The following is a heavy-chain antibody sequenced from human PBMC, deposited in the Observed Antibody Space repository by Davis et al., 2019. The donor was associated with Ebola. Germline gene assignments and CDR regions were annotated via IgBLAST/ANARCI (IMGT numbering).Heavy chain of an antibody. CDR3: ARLYCSGGSCYDFDY. J-gene: IGHJ4*02. V-gene: IGHV4-59*11. Sequence: PSETLSLTCTVSGGSISSHYWSWIRQPPGKGLEWIGYIYYSGSTNYNPSLKSRVTISVDTSKNQFSLKLSSVTAADTAVYYCARLYCSGGSCYDFDYWGQGTLVTVSS. D-gene: IGHD2-15*01. CDR2: IYYSGST. CDR1: GGSISSHY.